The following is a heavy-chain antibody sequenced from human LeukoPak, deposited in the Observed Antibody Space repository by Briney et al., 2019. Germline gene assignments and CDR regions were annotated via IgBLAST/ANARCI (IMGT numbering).Heavy chain of an antibody. D-gene: IGHD2-2*01. CDR1: GGSISSYY. Sequence: SETLSLTCTVSGGSISSYYWSWIRQPPGKGLEWIGYIYYSGSTKYNPSLKSRVTISVDTSKNQFSLKLSSVTAADTAVYYCARQCSSTSCYGYYGMDVWGQGTTVTVSS. CDR3: ARQCSSTSCYGYYGMDV. J-gene: IGHJ6*02. V-gene: IGHV4-59*01. CDR2: IYYSGST.